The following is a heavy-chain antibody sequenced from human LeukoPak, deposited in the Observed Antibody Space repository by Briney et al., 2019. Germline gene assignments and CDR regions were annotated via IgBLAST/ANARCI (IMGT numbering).Heavy chain of an antibody. J-gene: IGHJ3*02. CDR1: VFTFDDYA. CDR2: ISGDGGST. CDR3: AKDMASEYYDSRGHWAFGI. V-gene: IGHV3-43*02. Sequence: GGSLRLSCAASVFTFDDYAMHSVRQAPGKGLEWVSLISGDGGSTYYADSVKGRFTISRDNSKNSLYLQMNSLRTEDTDLYYCAKDMASEYYDSRGHWAFGIWGQGTMVTVSS. D-gene: IGHD3-22*01.